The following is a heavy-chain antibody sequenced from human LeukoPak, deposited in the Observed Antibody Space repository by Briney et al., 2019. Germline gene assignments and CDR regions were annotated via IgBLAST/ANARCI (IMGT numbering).Heavy chain of an antibody. CDR3: AKLIAVAGSDDY. V-gene: IGHV3-23*01. CDR1: GFTFSSNA. D-gene: IGHD6-19*01. Sequence: PGGSLRLSCAASGFTFSSNAMSWVRQAPGKGLEWVSAISDSGGSTYYADSVKGRFTISRDNSKNTLYLQMNSLRAEDTALYYCAKLIAVAGSDDYWGQGTLVTVSS. CDR2: ISDSGGST. J-gene: IGHJ4*02.